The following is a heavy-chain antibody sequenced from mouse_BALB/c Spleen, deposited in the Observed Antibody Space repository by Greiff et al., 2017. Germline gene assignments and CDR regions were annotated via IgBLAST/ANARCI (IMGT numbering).Heavy chain of an antibody. V-gene: IGHV5-6-5*01. CDR2: ISSGGST. CDR3: ARGGGPQFMTTATQFAY. D-gene: IGHD1-2*01. J-gene: IGHJ3*01. Sequence: EVKLVESGGGLVKPGGSLKLSCAASGFTFSSYAMSWVRQTPEKRLEWVASISSGGSTYYPDSVKGRFTISRDNARNILYLQMSSLRSEDTAMYYSARGGGPQFMTTATQFAYWGQGTLVTVSA. CDR1: GFTFSSYA.